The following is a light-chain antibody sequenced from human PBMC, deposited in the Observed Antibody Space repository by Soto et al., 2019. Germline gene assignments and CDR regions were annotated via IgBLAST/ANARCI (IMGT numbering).Light chain of an antibody. Sequence: QSALTQPASVSGSPGQSITISCTGTSSDVESYNLVSWYQQHPGKAPKVMIYDVSKRPSGVPDRFSGSKSGNTASLTLSGLQAEDEADCYCCSYAGSYTFYVFGTGTKLTVL. CDR3: CSYAGSYTFYV. J-gene: IGLJ1*01. CDR1: SSDVESYNL. V-gene: IGLV2-11*01. CDR2: DVS.